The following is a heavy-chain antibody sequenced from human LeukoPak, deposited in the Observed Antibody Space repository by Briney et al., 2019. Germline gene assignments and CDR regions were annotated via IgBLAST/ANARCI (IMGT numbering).Heavy chain of an antibody. J-gene: IGHJ5*02. D-gene: IGHD3-3*01. V-gene: IGHV3-30-3*01. Sequence: GGSLRLSCAASGFTFSSYAMHWVRQAPGKGLEWVAVISYDGSNKYYADSVKGRFTISRDNSKNTLYLQMNSLRAEDTAVYYCASGATIFGVVNWFDPWGQGTLVTVSS. CDR2: ISYDGSNK. CDR3: ASGATIFGVVNWFDP. CDR1: GFTFSSYA.